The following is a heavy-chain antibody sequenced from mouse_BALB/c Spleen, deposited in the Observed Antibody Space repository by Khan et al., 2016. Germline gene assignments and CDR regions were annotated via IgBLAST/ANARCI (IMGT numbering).Heavy chain of an antibody. CDR2: ISYSDST. Sequence: EVQLQESGPGLVKPSQSLSLTCTVTGYSITSDYAWNWIRQFPGNKLEWMGYISYSDSTNYNPSLKSRISITRDTSKNQFFLQWNSVTTEDTATYYCARGMITTCDYWGQGTTLTVSS. CDR1: GYSITSDYA. V-gene: IGHV3-2*02. D-gene: IGHD2-4*01. CDR3: ARGMITTCDY. J-gene: IGHJ2*01.